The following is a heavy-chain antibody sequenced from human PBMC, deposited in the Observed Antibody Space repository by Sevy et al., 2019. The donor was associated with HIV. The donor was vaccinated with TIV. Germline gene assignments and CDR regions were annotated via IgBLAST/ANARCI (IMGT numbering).Heavy chain of an antibody. CDR1: GYTFTGYY. J-gene: IGHJ4*02. V-gene: IGHV1-2*04. D-gene: IGHD6-6*01. CDR2: INPNSGGT. CDR3: ARGAWGEGLVIDY. Sequence: ASVKVSCKASGYTFTGYYMHWVRQAPGQGLEWMGWINPNSGGTNYAQKFQGWVTMTRDTSISTAYMELSRLRSDDTAVYYCARGAWGEGLVIDYWGQGTLVTVSS.